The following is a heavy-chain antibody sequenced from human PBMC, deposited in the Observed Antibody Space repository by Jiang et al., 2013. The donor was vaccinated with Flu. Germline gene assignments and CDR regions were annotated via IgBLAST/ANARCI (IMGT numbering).Heavy chain of an antibody. CDR3: AKSEGWTTVSPAGH. D-gene: IGHD4-17*01. CDR1: GYSFTSYW. J-gene: IGHJ4*02. V-gene: IGHV5-51*01. Sequence: KGSGYSFTSYWIGWVRQMPGKGLEWMGIIYPSDSDTRYSPSFQGQVIISADKSISTAYLQWSSLKASDTAMYYCAKSEGWTTVSPAGHWGQGTLVTVSS. CDR2: IYPSDSDT.